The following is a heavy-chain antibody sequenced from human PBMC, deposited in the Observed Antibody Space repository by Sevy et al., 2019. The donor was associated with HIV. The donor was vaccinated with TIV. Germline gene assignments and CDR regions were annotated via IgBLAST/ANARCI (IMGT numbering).Heavy chain of an antibody. V-gene: IGHV1-8*01. CDR3: ARGPGDYPKGYFDY. Sequence: ASVKVSCKASGYTFTSYDINWVRQATGQGLEGMGWMNPNSGNTGYAQKFQGRVTMTRNTSIRTAYMELSSLKSEDTAVYYCARGPGDYPKGYFDYWGQGTLVTVSS. CDR2: MNPNSGNT. CDR1: GYTFTSYD. J-gene: IGHJ4*02. D-gene: IGHD4-17*01.